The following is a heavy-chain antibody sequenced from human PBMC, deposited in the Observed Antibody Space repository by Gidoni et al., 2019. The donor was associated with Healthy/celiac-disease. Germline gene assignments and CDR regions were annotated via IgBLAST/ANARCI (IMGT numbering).Heavy chain of an antibody. CDR3: AWAGEDGMDV. D-gene: IGHD3-16*01. Sequence: QVQLVESGGGVVQPGRSLRPPCAASGFTFSSYGMHGVRQAPGKGLEWVAVISYDGSNKYYADSVKGRFTISRDNSKNTLYLQMNSLRAEDTAVYYCAWAGEDGMDVWGQGTTVTVSS. CDR2: ISYDGSNK. V-gene: IGHV3-30*03. CDR1: GFTFSSYG. J-gene: IGHJ6*02.